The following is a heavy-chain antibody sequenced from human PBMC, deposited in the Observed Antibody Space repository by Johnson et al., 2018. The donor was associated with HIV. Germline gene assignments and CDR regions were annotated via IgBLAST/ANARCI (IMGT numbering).Heavy chain of an antibody. J-gene: IGHJ3*02. CDR1: GFTFSSYA. D-gene: IGHD6-19*01. V-gene: IGHV3-30-3*01. CDR3: VQGVPNPAGAFDI. CDR2: ISNDGSIK. Sequence: QMMLVESGGGVVQPGRSLRLSCAASGFTFSSYAMHWVRQAPGKGLEWVAFISNDGSIKFSADSVKCRFTISKDNSKNTLYLQMNSLRPEDTAVYYCVQGVPNPAGAFDIWGRGTMVTVSS.